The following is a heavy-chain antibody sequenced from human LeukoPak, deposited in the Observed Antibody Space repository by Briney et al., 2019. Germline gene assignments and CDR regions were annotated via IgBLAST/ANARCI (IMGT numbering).Heavy chain of an antibody. V-gene: IGHV3-30*01. D-gene: IGHD3-10*01. CDR1: GFTFSNYA. CDR3: ARDSTYYYDSGSSGPHYFDN. J-gene: IGHJ4*02. CDR2: ISSGGTYE. Sequence: GGSLRLSCAASGFTFSNYAMHWVRQAPGKGLEWVSLISSGGTYEYYADSAKGRFTISRDNSKNTLYLQLNSLRAEDTAVYYCARDSTYYYDSGSSGPHYFDNWGQGTLVTVSS.